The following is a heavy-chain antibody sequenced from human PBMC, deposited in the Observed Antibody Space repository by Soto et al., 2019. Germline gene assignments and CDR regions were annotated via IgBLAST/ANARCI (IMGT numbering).Heavy chain of an antibody. V-gene: IGHV3-23*01. CDR3: ARALVVTDAFDI. J-gene: IGHJ3*02. Sequence: GGSLRLSCAASGFSFSNYAMNWVRQAPGKGLEWVSAISAGGSNTNYADSVKGRFTISSDNSKNTLYLQMNGLRADDTAVYYCARALVVTDAFDIWGQGAMVTVS. D-gene: IGHD3-22*01. CDR1: GFSFSNYA. CDR2: ISAGGSNT.